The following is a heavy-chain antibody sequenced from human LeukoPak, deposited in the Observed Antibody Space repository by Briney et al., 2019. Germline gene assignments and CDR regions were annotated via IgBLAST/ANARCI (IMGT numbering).Heavy chain of an antibody. CDR2: ISGSGGST. CDR3: ARDLLMGILDY. D-gene: IGHD2-8*01. CDR1: GFTFSSYA. J-gene: IGHJ4*02. Sequence: GGSLRLSCAASGFTFSSYAMSWVRQAPGKGLEWVSAISGSGGSTYYADSVKGRFTISRDNAKNSLYLQMNSLRAEDTAVYYCARDLLMGILDYWGQGTLVTVSS. V-gene: IGHV3-23*01.